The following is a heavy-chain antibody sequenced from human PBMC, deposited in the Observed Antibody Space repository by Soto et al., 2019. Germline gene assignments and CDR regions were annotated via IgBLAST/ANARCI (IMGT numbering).Heavy chain of an antibody. D-gene: IGHD3-10*01. V-gene: IGHV3-30*18. CDR1: GFTFSSYG. J-gene: IGHJ4*02. Sequence: GGSLRLSCAASGFTFSSYGMHWVRQAPGKGLEWVAVISYDGSNKYYADSVKGRFTISRDNSKNTLYLQMNSLRAEDTAVYYCAKHRRKVHRSFVYRGPGTLVTVST. CDR3: AKHRRKVHRSFVY. CDR2: ISYDGSNK.